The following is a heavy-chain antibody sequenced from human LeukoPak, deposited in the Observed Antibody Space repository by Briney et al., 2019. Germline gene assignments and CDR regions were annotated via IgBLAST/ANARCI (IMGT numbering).Heavy chain of an antibody. J-gene: IGHJ5*02. D-gene: IGHD3-22*01. Sequence: GGSLRLSCVASGFSFSTYAMHWVRQAPGKGLEWVAVIWYDGSNKYYADSVKGRFTISRDNSKNTLYLQMNSLRAEDTAVYYCARGERYYDSSGYIWFDPWGQGTLVTVSS. V-gene: IGHV3-33*01. CDR3: ARGERYYDSSGYIWFDP. CDR1: GFSFSTYA. CDR2: IWYDGSNK.